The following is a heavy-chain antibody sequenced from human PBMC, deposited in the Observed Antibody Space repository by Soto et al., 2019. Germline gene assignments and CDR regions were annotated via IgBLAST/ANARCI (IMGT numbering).Heavy chain of an antibody. CDR3: AREGFSGSYFGY. J-gene: IGHJ4*02. Sequence: QVQLVQSGAEVKKPGSSVKVSCKASGGTFGSYGISWVRQAPGQGLEWMGSIIPIIGTANYAQNFQGRVTITAGESTSTVYMALSSLRSEDTAVYYCAREGFSGSYFGYWGQGTLVTVSS. CDR1: GGTFGSYG. V-gene: IGHV1-69*18. D-gene: IGHD1-26*01. CDR2: IIPIIGTA.